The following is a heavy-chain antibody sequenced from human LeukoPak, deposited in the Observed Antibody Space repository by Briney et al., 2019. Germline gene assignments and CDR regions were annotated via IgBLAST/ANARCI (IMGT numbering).Heavy chain of an antibody. D-gene: IGHD6-19*01. J-gene: IGHJ4*02. CDR1: GFTFSSYT. Sequence: GGSLRLSCAASGFTFSSYTMNWVRQSPGRGLEWVSSISSSSHYIDYADSVKGRFTISRDNAKNSLYLQMNSLRAEDTAVYYCARLEWLVRGYFDYWGQGTLVTVSS. CDR3: ARLEWLVRGYFDY. CDR2: ISSSSHYI. V-gene: IGHV3-21*04.